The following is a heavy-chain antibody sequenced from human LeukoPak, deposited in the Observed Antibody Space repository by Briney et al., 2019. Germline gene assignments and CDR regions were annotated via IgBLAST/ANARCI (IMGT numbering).Heavy chain of an antibody. D-gene: IGHD3-22*01. CDR3: ARDFFDSRGYTYIDS. CDR2: IYYSGST. V-gene: IGHV4-39*07. Sequence: SETLSLTCTVSGGSLSSSSYYWGWIRQPPGKGLEWIGSIYYSGSTYYNPSLKSRVTISVDTSKNQFSQKLSSVTAADTAVYYCARDFFDSRGYTYIDSWGQGTLVSVSS. CDR1: GGSLSSSSYY. J-gene: IGHJ4*02.